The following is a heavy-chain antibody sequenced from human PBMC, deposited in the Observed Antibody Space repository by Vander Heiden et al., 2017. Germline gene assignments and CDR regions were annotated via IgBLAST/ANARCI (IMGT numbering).Heavy chain of an antibody. CDR2: ITDRGSTT. V-gene: IGHV3-23*01. Sequence: EVHLLESGGGLVQPGGSLRLSCTASGFTFNNFPMIWVRQVPGKGLEWVSTITDRGSTTHDADSVKGQFTISRDKAKNTLYLQMKSLRAEDTALYYWAKEERGANPSPWGQGTMFPVS. CDR3: AKEERGANPSP. CDR1: GFTFNNFP. D-gene: IGHD1-1*01. J-gene: IGHJ3*01.